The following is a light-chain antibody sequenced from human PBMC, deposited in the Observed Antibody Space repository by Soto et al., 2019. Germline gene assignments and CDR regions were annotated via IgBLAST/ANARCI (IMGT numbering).Light chain of an antibody. CDR3: QQYGSSPPWT. J-gene: IGKJ1*01. Sequence: DIVITQSPDSLAFSLGERATISCKSSQSVLYTSNNKNYLAWYQQKPGQPPKLLIYWASTRESGVPDRFSGSGSGTDFTLTISRLEPEDFAVYYCQQYGSSPPWTFGQGTKVDIK. CDR1: QSVLYTSNNKNY. CDR2: WAS. V-gene: IGKV4-1*01.